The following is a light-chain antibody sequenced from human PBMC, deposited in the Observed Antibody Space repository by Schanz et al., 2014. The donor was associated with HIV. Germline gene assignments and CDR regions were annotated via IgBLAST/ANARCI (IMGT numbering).Light chain of an antibody. J-gene: IGLJ1*01. V-gene: IGLV1-40*01. Sequence: QSVLTQPPSVSAAPGQKVTISCSGSASNIGKNYVHWYQQGPGTAPKLLISVNTDRPSGVPDRFSGSKSGTSASLAIAGLQVEDEAEYFCQSYDSSLGYVFGTGTKLTVL. CDR2: VNT. CDR3: QSYDSSLGYV. CDR1: ASNIGKNY.